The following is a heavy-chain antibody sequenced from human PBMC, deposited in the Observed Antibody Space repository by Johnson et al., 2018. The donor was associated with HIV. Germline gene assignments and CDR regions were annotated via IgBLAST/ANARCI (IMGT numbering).Heavy chain of an antibody. J-gene: IGHJ3*02. CDR2: IKSDGTST. Sequence: VQLVESGGGLVKPGGSLRLSCVASGISFSSYWMHWVRQAPGKGLVWVSRIKSDGTSTNYADSVKGRFTISRDNSKNTLYLQMNSLRAEDTAGYYCARGSEDPGGFYGSGWDAFDIWGQGTMVTVSS. CDR1: GISFSSYW. V-gene: IGHV3-74*02. D-gene: IGHD3-10*01. CDR3: ARGSEDPGGFYGSGWDAFDI.